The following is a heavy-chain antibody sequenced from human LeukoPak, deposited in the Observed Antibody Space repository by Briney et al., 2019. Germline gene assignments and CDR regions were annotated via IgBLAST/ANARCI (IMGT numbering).Heavy chain of an antibody. V-gene: IGHV3-23*01. CDR2: ITGSGAGT. D-gene: IGHD1-1*01. J-gene: IGHJ4*02. CDR3: ARVNSGPFDY. CDR1: GFSFSTYA. Sequence: GGSLRLSCAVSGFSFSTYAMSWVRQAPGRGLEWVSVITGSGAGTYYADSVKGRFTISRDNSKNTLYLQMNSLRAEDTAVYYCARVNSGPFDYWGQGTLVTVSS.